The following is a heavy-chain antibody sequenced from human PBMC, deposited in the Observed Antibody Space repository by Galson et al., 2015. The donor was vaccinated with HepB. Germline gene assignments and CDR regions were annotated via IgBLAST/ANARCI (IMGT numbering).Heavy chain of an antibody. V-gene: IGHV3-30*18. CDR3: AKIGRGMATIKPYYFDY. CDR2: ISYDGSNK. Sequence: SLRLSCAASGFTSRSHGMHWVRQAPGKGLQWVAVISYDGSNKHYVDSVKGRFTISRDNSKNTLYLQMNSLRAEDTAVYYCAKIGRGMATIKPYYFDYWGKGALVTVSS. J-gene: IGHJ4*02. D-gene: IGHD5-24*01. CDR1: GFTSRSHG.